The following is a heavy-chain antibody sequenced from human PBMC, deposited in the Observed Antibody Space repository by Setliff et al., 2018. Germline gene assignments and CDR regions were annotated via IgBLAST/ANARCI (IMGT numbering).Heavy chain of an antibody. CDR2: IYQSGTT. Sequence: SETLSLTCTVSGESIRSNNWWNWVRQPPGKGLEWIGDIYQSGTTNYNPSLKSRVTISADTSKNQFSLKLKSVTAADTAVYYCARAPGRNIRGDYWGLGALVTVSS. D-gene: IGHD3-10*01. V-gene: IGHV4-4*02. J-gene: IGHJ4*02. CDR1: GESIRSNNW. CDR3: ARAPGRNIRGDY.